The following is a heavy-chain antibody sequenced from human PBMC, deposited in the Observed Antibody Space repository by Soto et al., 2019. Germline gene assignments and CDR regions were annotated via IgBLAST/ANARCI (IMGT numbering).Heavy chain of an antibody. V-gene: IGHV3-23*01. CDR1: GFTFSSYA. J-gene: IGHJ3*02. D-gene: IGHD2-2*01. CDR2: ISGSGGST. CDR3: AKGGPYCSSTSCYAFDI. Sequence: QLGGPLRLSCAASGFTFSSYAMSWVRQAPGQGLEWVSAISGSGGSTYYADSVKGRFTISRDNSKNTLYLQMNSLRAEDTAVYYCAKGGPYCSSTSCYAFDIWGQGTMGTVSS.